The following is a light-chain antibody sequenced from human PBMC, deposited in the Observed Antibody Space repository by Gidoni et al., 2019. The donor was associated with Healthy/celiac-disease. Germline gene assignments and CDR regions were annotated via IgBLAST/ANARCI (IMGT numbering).Light chain of an antibody. Sequence: SYELTQPPSVSVSPGQTASITCSGDKLGDKYACWYQQKPGQSPVMVIYQASKRPSGIPERFSGSNSGNTATLTISGTQAMDEADYYCQAWDSIVVFGGGTKLTVL. J-gene: IGLJ2*01. V-gene: IGLV3-1*01. CDR3: QAWDSIVV. CDR1: KLGDKY. CDR2: QAS.